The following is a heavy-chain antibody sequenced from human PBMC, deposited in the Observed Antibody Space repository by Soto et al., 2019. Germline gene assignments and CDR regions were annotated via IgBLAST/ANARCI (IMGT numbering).Heavy chain of an antibody. Sequence: VGSLRLSCAASGFTFSSYAMSWVRQAPGKGLEWVSAISGSGGSTYYADSVKGRFTISRDNSKNTLYLQMNSLRAEDTAVYYCAKDKVGYCSSTSCYNYGMDVWGQGTTVTVSS. J-gene: IGHJ6*02. CDR3: AKDKVGYCSSTSCYNYGMDV. D-gene: IGHD2-2*02. V-gene: IGHV3-23*01. CDR2: ISGSGGST. CDR1: GFTFSSYA.